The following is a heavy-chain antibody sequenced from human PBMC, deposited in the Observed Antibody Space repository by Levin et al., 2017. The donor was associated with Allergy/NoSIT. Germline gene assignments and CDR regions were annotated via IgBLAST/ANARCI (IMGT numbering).Heavy chain of an antibody. Sequence: ASETLSLTCAVYGGSFSGYYWSWIRQPPGKGLEWIGEINHSGSTNYNPSLKSRVTISVDTSKNEFSLKLSSVTAADTAVYYCARCMGYYYYMDVWGKGTTVTVSS. J-gene: IGHJ6*03. CDR2: INHSGST. CDR1: GGSFSGYY. V-gene: IGHV4-34*01. CDR3: ARCMGYYYYMDV. D-gene: IGHD2-8*01.